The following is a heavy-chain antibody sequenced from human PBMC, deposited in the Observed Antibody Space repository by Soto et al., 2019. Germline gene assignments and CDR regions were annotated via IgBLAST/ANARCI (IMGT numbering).Heavy chain of an antibody. Sequence: SETLSLTCTVSGGSISTYYWSWIRQPPGKGLEWIGYVYYNGNTYCNPSLKSRVTISVDTSKNQFSLKLNSVSAADTAVYYCARDGSRNDFWDGPWYFDYWGQGTLVTVSS. J-gene: IGHJ4*02. CDR1: GGSISTYY. CDR2: VYYNGNT. V-gene: IGHV4-59*01. CDR3: ARDGSRNDFWDGPWYFDY. D-gene: IGHD3-3*01.